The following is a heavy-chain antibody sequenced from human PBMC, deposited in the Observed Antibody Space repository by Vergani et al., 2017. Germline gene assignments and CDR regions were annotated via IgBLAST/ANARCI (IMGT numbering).Heavy chain of an antibody. Sequence: QVQLVQSGAEVKKPGASVKVSCKASGYTFTGYYMHWVRQAPGQGLEWMGWINPNSGGTNYAQKFQGRVTITADKSTSTAYMELSSLRSEDTAVYYCAREGGYSYGGVYFDYWGQGTLVTVSS. CDR3: AREGGYSYGGVYFDY. J-gene: IGHJ4*02. CDR1: GYTFTGYY. V-gene: IGHV1-2*02. CDR2: INPNSGGT. D-gene: IGHD5-18*01.